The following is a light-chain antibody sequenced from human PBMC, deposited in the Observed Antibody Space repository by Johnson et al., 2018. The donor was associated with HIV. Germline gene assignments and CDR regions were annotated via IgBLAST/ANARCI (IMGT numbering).Light chain of an antibody. CDR3: GTWDSSLSAGV. Sequence: QSVLTQPPSVSAAPGHKVTISCSGSSSNIGNNYVSWYQQLPRTAPKLLIYENNKRPSGIPDRFSGSKSGTSATLGITGLQTGDEADYYCGTWDSSLSAGVFGTGTKVTVL. CDR2: ENN. CDR1: SSNIGNNY. J-gene: IGLJ1*01. V-gene: IGLV1-51*02.